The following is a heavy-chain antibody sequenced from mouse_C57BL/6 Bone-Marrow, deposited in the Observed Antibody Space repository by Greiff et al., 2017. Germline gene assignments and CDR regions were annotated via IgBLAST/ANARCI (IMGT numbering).Heavy chain of an antibody. CDR2: IYPGSGST. CDR3: ARRSITTVVGHWYFDV. V-gene: IGHV1-55*01. Sequence: VQLQQPGAELVKPGASVKMSCKASGYTFTSYWITWVKQRPGQGLEWIGDIYPGSGSTNYNEKFKSKATLTVDTSSSTAYMQLSSLTSEDSAVYYCARRSITTVVGHWYFDVWGTGTTVTVSS. CDR1: GYTFTSYW. D-gene: IGHD1-1*01. J-gene: IGHJ1*03.